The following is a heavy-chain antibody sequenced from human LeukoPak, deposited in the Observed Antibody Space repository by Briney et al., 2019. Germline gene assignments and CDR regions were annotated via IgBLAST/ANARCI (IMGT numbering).Heavy chain of an antibody. CDR3: ARRVAFGEYFDY. J-gene: IGHJ4*02. CDR1: GFTFSSYW. CDR2: IKHDGSEK. Sequence: GGSLRLSCAASGFTFSSYWMSWVRQAPGKGLEWVANIKHDGSEKYSVDSVKGRFTISRANDKTSLYLQMNSLRVKDTAVYYCARRVAFGEYFDYWGQGTLVTVSS. V-gene: IGHV3-7*03. D-gene: IGHD3-10*01.